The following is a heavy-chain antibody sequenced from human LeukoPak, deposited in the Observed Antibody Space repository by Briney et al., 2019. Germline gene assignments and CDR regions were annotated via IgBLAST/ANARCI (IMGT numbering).Heavy chain of an antibody. J-gene: IGHJ4*02. V-gene: IGHV3-23*01. CDR3: AIYSGSYLSDY. D-gene: IGHD1-26*01. Sequence: PGGSLRLSCAASGFTFSSYGMHWVRQAPGKGLEWVSAISGSGGSTYYADSVKGRFTISRDNSKNTLYLQMNSLRAEDTAVYYCAIYSGSYLSDYWGQGTLVTVSS. CDR1: GFTFSSYG. CDR2: ISGSGGST.